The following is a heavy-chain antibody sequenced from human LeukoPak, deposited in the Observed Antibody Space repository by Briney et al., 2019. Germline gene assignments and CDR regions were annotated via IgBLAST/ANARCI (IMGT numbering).Heavy chain of an antibody. J-gene: IGHJ4*02. Sequence: SETLSLTCTVSGGSIRSSAYYWGWIRQPPGEGLEWIAAIDHTVTTYYNPSLQSRVTISVDTSKNQFSLKLSSVTAADTAVYYCARGGGYSGYDFDYWGQGTLVTVSS. CDR3: ARGGGYSGYDFDY. D-gene: IGHD5-12*01. V-gene: IGHV4-39*07. CDR2: IDHTVTT. CDR1: GGSIRSSAYY.